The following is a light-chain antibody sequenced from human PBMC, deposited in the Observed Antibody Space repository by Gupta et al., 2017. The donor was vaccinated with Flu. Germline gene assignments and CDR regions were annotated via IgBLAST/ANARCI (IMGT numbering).Light chain of an antibody. CDR3: QQERTDPST. Sequence: PSTLSASVGDRVTITCLSSQTVSGWLAWYQQKAGKVPNLLIRQASTLHSGVPSNFSASSSGGEFTLTIISLQPDDVAPHYLQQERTDPSTFGGGTKVE. CDR1: QTVSGW. CDR2: QAS. J-gene: IGKJ4*01. V-gene: IGKV1-5*03.